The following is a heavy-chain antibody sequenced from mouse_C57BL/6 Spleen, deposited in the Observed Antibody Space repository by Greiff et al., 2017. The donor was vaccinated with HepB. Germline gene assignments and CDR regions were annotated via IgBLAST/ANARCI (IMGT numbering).Heavy chain of an antibody. J-gene: IGHJ4*01. CDR3: AREGYLYAMDY. V-gene: IGHV5-17*01. CDR1: GFTFSDYG. Sequence: DVKLVESGGGLVKPGGSLKLSCAASGFTFSDYGMHWVRQAPEKGLEWVAYISSGSSTIYYADTVKGRCTISRDNAKNTLFLRMTSLRSEDTAMYYCAREGYLYAMDYWGQGTSVTVSS. D-gene: IGHD2-3*01. CDR2: ISSGSSTI.